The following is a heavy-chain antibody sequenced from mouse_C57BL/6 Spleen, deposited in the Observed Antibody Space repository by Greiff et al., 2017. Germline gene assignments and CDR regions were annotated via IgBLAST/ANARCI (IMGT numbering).Heavy chain of an antibody. CDR2: IHPGSGST. CDR3: ARFYGYDGGDFDY. D-gene: IGHD2-2*01. Sequence: QVQLQQSGAELVKPGASVQMSCKASGYTFTSYWITWVKQRPGQGLEWIGDIHPGSGSTDSNEKFKSKATLTVDTSSSTAYMQLSSLTSADSAVYYCARFYGYDGGDFDYWGQGTTLTVSS. J-gene: IGHJ2*01. CDR1: GYTFTSYW. V-gene: IGHV1-55*01.